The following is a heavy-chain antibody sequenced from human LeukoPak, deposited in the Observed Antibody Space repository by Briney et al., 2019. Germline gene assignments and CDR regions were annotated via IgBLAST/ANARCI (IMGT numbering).Heavy chain of an antibody. Sequence: QPGRSLRLSCAASGFTFSSYGMHWVRQAPGKGLEWVAVISYDGSNKYYADSVKGRFTISRDNSKNTLYLQMNSLRAEDTAVYYCAKGDRPGTYDAFDIWGQGTMVAVSS. CDR1: GFTFSSYG. CDR3: AKGDRPGTYDAFDI. CDR2: ISYDGSNK. D-gene: IGHD3-10*01. V-gene: IGHV3-30*18. J-gene: IGHJ3*02.